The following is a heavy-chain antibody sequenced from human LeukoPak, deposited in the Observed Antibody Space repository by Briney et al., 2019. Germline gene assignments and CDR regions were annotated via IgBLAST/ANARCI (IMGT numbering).Heavy chain of an antibody. J-gene: IGHJ6*03. CDR1: GFTFSSYS. V-gene: IGHV3-21*01. D-gene: IGHD6-19*01. CDR3: AKVVTVAWSERRPGYYYMDV. Sequence: GSLRLSCAASGFTFSSYSMNWVRQAPGKGLEWVSSISSSSSYIYYAHSVKGRFTISRDNAKNSLFLQMNSLRADDTAVYYCAKVVTVAWSERRPGYYYMDVWGKGTTVTVSS. CDR2: ISSSSSYI.